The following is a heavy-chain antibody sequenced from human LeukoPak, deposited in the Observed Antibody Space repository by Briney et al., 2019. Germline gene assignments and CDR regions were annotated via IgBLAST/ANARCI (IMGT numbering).Heavy chain of an antibody. CDR1: GFTFSSYG. CDR3: AKDLVVVVVAAYTFDY. Sequence: GGSLRLSCAASGFTFSSYGMHWVRQAPGKGPEWVSAISGSGGSTYYADSVKGRFAISRDNSKNTLYLQMNSLRAEDTAVYYCAKDLVVVVVAAYTFDYWGQGTLVTVSS. D-gene: IGHD2-15*01. V-gene: IGHV3-23*01. J-gene: IGHJ4*02. CDR2: ISGSGGST.